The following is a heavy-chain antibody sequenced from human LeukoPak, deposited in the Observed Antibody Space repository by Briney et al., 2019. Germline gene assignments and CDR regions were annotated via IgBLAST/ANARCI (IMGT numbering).Heavy chain of an antibody. CDR1: GFTFSSHA. V-gene: IGHV3-23*01. D-gene: IGHD3-3*01. J-gene: IGHJ4*02. Sequence: GGSLRLSCAASGFTFSSHAMGWVRQAPGKGLEWVSGIGGLGGSTYYAGSVKGRFTISRDNSQDTLYLHMNSLRADDTAVYYCARDPGVVAFHYFDYWGQGSLVTVSS. CDR2: IGGLGGST. CDR3: ARDPGVVAFHYFDY.